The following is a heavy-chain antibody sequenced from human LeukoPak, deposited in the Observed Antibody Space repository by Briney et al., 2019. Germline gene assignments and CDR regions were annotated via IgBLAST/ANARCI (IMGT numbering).Heavy chain of an antibody. D-gene: IGHD3-16*02. CDR3: AKSGMITFGGVIVSPLGYFDY. V-gene: IGHV3-23*01. Sequence: GGSLRLSCAASGFTFSSYAMSLVRQAAGKGLEWVSAMSGSGGRTYYADSVKGRFTISRDNSKNTLYLQMNSLRAEDTAVYYCAKSGMITFGGVIVSPLGYFDYWGQGTLVTVSS. CDR2: MSGSGGRT. CDR1: GFTFSSYA. J-gene: IGHJ4*02.